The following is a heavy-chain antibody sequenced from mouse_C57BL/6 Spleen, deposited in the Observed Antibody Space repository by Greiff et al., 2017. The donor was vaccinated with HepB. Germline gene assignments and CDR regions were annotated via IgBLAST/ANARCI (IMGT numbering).Heavy chain of an antibody. Sequence: VQLQQSGPELVKPGASVKISCKASGYTFTDYYMNWVKQSHGKSLEWIGDINPNNGGTSYNQKFKGKATLTVDKSSSTAYMELRSLTSEDSAVYYCASESAMDYWGQGTSVTVSS. V-gene: IGHV1-26*01. CDR1: GYTFTDYY. CDR2: INPNNGGT. J-gene: IGHJ4*01. CDR3: ASESAMDY.